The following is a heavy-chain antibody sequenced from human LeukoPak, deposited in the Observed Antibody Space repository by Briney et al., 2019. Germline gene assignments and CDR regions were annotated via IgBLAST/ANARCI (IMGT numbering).Heavy chain of an antibody. CDR3: ARGVDTAKFGDYFDY. J-gene: IGHJ4*02. V-gene: IGHV4-34*01. CDR2: INHSGST. CDR1: GGSFSGYY. D-gene: IGHD5-18*01. Sequence: PSETLSLTCAVYGGSFSGYYWSWIRQPPGKGLEWIGEINHSGSTNYNPSLKGRVTISVDTSKNQFSLKLSSVTAADTAVYYCARGVDTAKFGDYFDYWGQGTLVTVSS.